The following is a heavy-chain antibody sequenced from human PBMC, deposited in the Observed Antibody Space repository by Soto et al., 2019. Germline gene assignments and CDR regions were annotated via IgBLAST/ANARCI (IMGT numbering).Heavy chain of an antibody. J-gene: IGHJ4*02. Sequence: QITLQESGPTLVKPTQTLTLTCTFSGFSFTTSAVAVGWIRQPPGKALEWLAIVYGSGDKFYSPSLRSRLTITKDNSKNQVVLTLTDMDPVDTGTYFCVRRNDPYYFDYWGQGTLVTXSS. CDR1: GFSFTTSAVA. CDR3: VRRNDPYYFDY. V-gene: IGHV2-5*04. D-gene: IGHD1-1*01. CDR2: VYGSGDK.